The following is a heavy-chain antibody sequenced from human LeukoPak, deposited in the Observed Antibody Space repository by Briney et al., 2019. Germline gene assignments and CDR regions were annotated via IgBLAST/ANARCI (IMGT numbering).Heavy chain of an antibody. CDR2: INSDGSST. D-gene: IGHD3-10*01. J-gene: IGHJ4*02. V-gene: IGHV3-74*01. Sequence: HSGGSLRLPCAASGFTFSGYWMHWVRQVPGKGLVWVSRINSDGSSTSYADSVKGRFSISRDNAKNTLYLQMNSLRVEDTAVYYCARGGSGNFFFWGQGTLVTVSS. CDR1: GFTFSGYW. CDR3: ARGGSGNFFF.